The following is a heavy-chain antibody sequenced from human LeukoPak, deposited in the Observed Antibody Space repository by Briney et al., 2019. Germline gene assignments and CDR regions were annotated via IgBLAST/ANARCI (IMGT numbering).Heavy chain of an antibody. CDR2: IYYSGST. V-gene: IGHV4-59*01. J-gene: IGHJ4*02. CDR1: GGSISSYY. Sequence: PSETLSLTCTVSGGSISSYYWSWIRQPPGEGLEWIGYIYYSGSTNYNPSLKSRVTISVDTSKNQFSLKLSSVTAADTAVYYCARAEGATVDYWGQGTLVTVSS. D-gene: IGHD1-26*01. CDR3: ARAEGATVDY.